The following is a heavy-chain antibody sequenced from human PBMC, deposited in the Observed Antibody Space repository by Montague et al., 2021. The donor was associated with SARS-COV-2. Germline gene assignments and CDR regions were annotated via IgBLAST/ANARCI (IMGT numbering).Heavy chain of an antibody. CDR3: ATLSRRTAAGTRDYFGLDV. Sequence: SETRSLTCRVSGDSISTSTWWTWVRQTPGKGLEWIGEIFHSGTINYNPSLKSRVSISVDKSNNQFSLRLSSLIAADTAVYYCATLSRRTAAGTRDYFGLDVWGQGTTVVVS. CDR1: GDSISTSTW. V-gene: IGHV4-4*02. D-gene: IGHD6-13*01. J-gene: IGHJ6*02. CDR2: IFHSGTI.